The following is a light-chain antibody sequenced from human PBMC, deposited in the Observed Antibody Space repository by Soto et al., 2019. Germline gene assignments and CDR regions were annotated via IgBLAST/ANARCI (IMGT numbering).Light chain of an antibody. CDR1: QIVSTY. CDR3: QQRSSWPRT. V-gene: IGKV3-11*01. Sequence: EIVLTQSPATLSLSPGERVTLSCRASQIVSTYLAWFQQKPGQAPRLLIYGASNRATGIPARFSGSGSGTDFTLTISSLEPEDIAVYYWQQRSSWPRTFGQGTKVEIK. CDR2: GAS. J-gene: IGKJ1*01.